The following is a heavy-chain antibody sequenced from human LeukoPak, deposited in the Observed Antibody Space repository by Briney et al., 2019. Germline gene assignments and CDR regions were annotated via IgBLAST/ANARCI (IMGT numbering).Heavy chain of an antibody. J-gene: IGHJ4*02. CDR2: IYYSGST. CDR3: ARGWFGEFIVTAFDY. CDR1: GGSISSYY. Sequence: SETLSLTCTVSGGSISSYYWSWIRQPPGKGLEWIGYIYYSGSTNYNPSLKSRVTISVDTSKNQFSLKLSSVTAADTAVYYCARGWFGEFIVTAFDYWGQGTLVTVSS. V-gene: IGHV4-59*01. D-gene: IGHD3-10*01.